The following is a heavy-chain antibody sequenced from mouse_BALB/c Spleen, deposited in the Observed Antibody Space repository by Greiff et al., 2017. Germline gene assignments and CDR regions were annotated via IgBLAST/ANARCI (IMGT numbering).Heavy chain of an antibody. CDR3: ARRSYYAMDY. CDR2: ISSGGGST. Sequence: EVKLVESGGGLVKPGGSLKLSCAASGFAFSSYDMSWVRQTPEKRLEWVAYISSGGGSTYYPDTVKGRFTISRDNAKNTLYLQMSSLKSEDTAMYYCARRSYYAMDYWGQGTSVTVSS. J-gene: IGHJ4*01. CDR1: GFAFSSYD. V-gene: IGHV5-12-1*01.